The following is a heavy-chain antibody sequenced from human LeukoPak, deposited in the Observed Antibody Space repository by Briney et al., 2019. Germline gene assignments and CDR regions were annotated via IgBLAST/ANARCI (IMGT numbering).Heavy chain of an antibody. CDR2: IYHSGST. CDR1: GYSISSGYY. D-gene: IGHD3-3*01. J-gene: IGHJ5*02. CDR3: ARQSYDFWSGRGPLWFDP. Sequence: PSETLSLTCAVSGYSISSGYYWGWIRQPPGKGLEWIGSIYHSGSTYYNPSLKSRVTISVDSSKNQFSLKLSSVTAADTAVYYCARQSYDFWSGRGPLWFDPWGQGTLVTVSS. V-gene: IGHV4-38-2*01.